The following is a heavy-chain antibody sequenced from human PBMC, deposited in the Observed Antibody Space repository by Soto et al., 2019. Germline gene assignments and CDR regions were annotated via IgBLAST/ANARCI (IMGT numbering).Heavy chain of an antibody. D-gene: IGHD2-2*02. CDR2: ISWDGGST. J-gene: IGHJ4*02. Sequence: EVQLVESGGVVVQPGGSLRLSCAPSGFTFDDYTMHWVRQAPGKGLEWVSLISWDGGSTYYADSVKGRFTISRDNSKNSLYLQMNSLRTEDTALYYCAKDYCSSSSCYTYGVDYWGQGTLVTVSS. CDR1: GFTFDDYT. V-gene: IGHV3-43*01. CDR3: AKDYCSSSSCYTYGVDY.